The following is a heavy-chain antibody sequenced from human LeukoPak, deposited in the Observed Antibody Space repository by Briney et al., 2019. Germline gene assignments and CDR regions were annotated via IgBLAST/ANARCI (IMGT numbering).Heavy chain of an antibody. CDR1: GGSISSSNW. D-gene: IGHD6-19*01. V-gene: IGHV4-4*02. CDR3: ARGDAPPRYWQWLVRGFDY. Sequence: SETLSLTCAVSGGSISSSNWWSWVRPPPGKGLEWIGEIYHSGSTNYNPSLKSRVTISVDKSKNQFSLKLSSVTAADTAVYYCARGDAPPRYWQWLVRGFDYWGQGTLVTVSS. J-gene: IGHJ4*02. CDR2: IYHSGST.